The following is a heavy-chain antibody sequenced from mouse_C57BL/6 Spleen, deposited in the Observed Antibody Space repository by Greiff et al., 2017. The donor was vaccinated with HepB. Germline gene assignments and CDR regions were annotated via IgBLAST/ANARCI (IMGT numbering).Heavy chain of an antibody. Sequence: EVQLVESGGGLVKPGGSLKLSCAASGFTFSSYAMSWVRQTPEKRLEWVATISDGGSYTYYPDNVTGRFTISRDNAKNNLYLQMSHLKSEDTAMYYCARALSNYEAMDYWGQGTSVTVSS. CDR1: GFTFSSYA. CDR3: ARALSNYEAMDY. CDR2: ISDGGSYT. J-gene: IGHJ4*01. V-gene: IGHV5-4*01. D-gene: IGHD2-5*01.